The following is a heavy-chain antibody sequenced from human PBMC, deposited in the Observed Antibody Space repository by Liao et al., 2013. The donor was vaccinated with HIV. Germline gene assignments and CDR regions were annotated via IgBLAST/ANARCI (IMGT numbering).Heavy chain of an antibody. CDR3: ARRRGSWFSAGPKNYYYMDV. Sequence: QVQLQESGPGLVKPSQTLSLTCTVSGGSISSSDYYWSWIRQPPGKGLEWIGEINHSGGTNYIPSLKSRVTISVDTSKNQFSLRLSSVTAADTAVFYCARRRGSWFSAGPKNYYYMDVWGKGTTVTVSS. CDR1: GGSISSSDYY. V-gene: IGHV4-30-4*08. CDR2: INHSGGT. J-gene: IGHJ6*03. D-gene: IGHD2-15*01.